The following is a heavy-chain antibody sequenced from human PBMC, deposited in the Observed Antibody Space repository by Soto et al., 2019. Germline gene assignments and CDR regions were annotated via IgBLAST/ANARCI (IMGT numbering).Heavy chain of an antibody. CDR3: ARDKGRYFDFRYYYYGMDV. CDR1: GYTFTSYG. V-gene: IGHV1-18*01. Sequence: QVQLVQSGAEVKKPGASVKVSCKASGYTFTSYGISWVRQAPGQGLEWMGWISAYNGNTNYAQKLQGRVTRTTDTSTSTAYMELRSLRSDDTAVYYCARDKGRYFDFRYYYYGMDVWGQGTTVTVSS. J-gene: IGHJ6*02. CDR2: ISAYNGNT. D-gene: IGHD3-9*01.